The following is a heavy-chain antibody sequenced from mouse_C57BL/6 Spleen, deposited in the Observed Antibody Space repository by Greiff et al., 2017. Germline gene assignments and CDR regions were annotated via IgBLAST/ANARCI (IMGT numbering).Heavy chain of an antibody. CDR3: TTIYPAYFDY. D-gene: IGHD2-1*01. J-gene: IGHJ2*01. V-gene: IGHV1-15*01. Sequence: QVQLQQSGAELVRPGASVTLSCKASGYTFTDYEMHWVKQTPVHGLEWIGAIDPETGGTAYNQKFKGKAILTADKSSSTAYMELRSLTSEDSAVYYCTTIYPAYFDYWGQGTTLTVSS. CDR2: IDPETGGT. CDR1: GYTFTDYE.